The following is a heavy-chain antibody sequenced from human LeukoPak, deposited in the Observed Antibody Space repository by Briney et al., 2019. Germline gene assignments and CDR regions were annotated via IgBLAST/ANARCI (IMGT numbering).Heavy chain of an antibody. J-gene: IGHJ4*02. V-gene: IGHV3-21*01. D-gene: IGHD2-15*01. Sequence: GGSLRLSCAASGFTLSSYSMNWVRQAPGKGLEWVSSISTTSTYIYYVDSVKGRFTISRDNAKNSLYLQMDSLRAEDTAVYYCARGIVVVVAATYDYWGQGTLVTVSS. CDR2: ISTTSTYI. CDR3: ARGIVVVVAATYDY. CDR1: GFTLSSYS.